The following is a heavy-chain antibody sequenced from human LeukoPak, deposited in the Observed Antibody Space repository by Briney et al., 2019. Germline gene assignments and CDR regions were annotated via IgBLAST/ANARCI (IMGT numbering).Heavy chain of an antibody. Sequence: HPGGSLRLSCAASGFTFSTYAIHWVRQAPGKGLEWVAVISFDGVNTSYADSVKGRFTISRDNSNNTVYLQMNNLRPEDTAVFYCARGQGYESYYYMDVWGKGTTVSVSS. CDR1: GFTFSTYA. D-gene: IGHD2-2*01. CDR3: ARGQGYESYYYMDV. V-gene: IGHV3-30*04. J-gene: IGHJ6*03. CDR2: ISFDGVNT.